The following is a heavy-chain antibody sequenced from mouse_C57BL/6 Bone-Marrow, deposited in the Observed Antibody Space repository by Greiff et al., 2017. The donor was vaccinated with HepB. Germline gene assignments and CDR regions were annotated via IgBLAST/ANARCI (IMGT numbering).Heavy chain of an antibody. J-gene: IGHJ4*01. CDR2: IFPGSGST. V-gene: IGHV1-75*01. Sequence: VQLQQSGPELVKPGASVKISCKASGYTFTDYYINWVKQRPGQGLEWIGWIFPGSGSTYYNEKFKGKATLTVDKSSSTAYMLLSSLTSEDSAVYFCARAVSYGSSYDAMDYWGQGTSVTVSS. D-gene: IGHD1-1*01. CDR1: GYTFTDYY. CDR3: ARAVSYGSSYDAMDY.